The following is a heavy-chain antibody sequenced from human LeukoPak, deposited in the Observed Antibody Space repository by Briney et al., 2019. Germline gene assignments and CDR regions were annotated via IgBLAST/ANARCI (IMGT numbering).Heavy chain of an antibody. D-gene: IGHD6-19*01. V-gene: IGHV3-23*01. CDR2: ISGSGGST. Sequence: GGSLRLSCAASGFTFSSFAMSWVRQAPGKGLEWISAISGSGGSTYYADSVKGRFTISRDNSKNTLYLQMNSLRAEDTAVYYCAKDGVDRSGWYFDYWGQGTLVTVSS. CDR3: AKDGVDRSGWYFDY. J-gene: IGHJ4*02. CDR1: GFTFSSFA.